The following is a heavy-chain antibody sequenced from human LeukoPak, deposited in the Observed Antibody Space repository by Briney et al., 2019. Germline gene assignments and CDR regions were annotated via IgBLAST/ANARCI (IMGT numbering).Heavy chain of an antibody. D-gene: IGHD4-17*01. Sequence: SETLSLTCAVSDDSFSSHYWTWIRQPPGKGLEWIGYISYIGSTNYNPSLKSRVTISIDTYKNQFSLKLSSVTAADTAVYYCARDLVTVTKGFDIWGQGTMVSVSS. V-gene: IGHV4-59*11. CDR3: ARDLVTVTKGFDI. CDR2: ISYIGST. J-gene: IGHJ3*02. CDR1: DDSFSSHY.